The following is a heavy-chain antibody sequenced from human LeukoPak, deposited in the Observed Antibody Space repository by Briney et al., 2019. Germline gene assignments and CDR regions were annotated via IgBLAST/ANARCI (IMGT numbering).Heavy chain of an antibody. CDR2: INPSGGST. J-gene: IGHJ5*02. CDR1: GYTFTSYY. V-gene: IGHV1-46*01. CDR3: ARGVKYQLLLGDNWSDP. D-gene: IGHD2-2*01. Sequence: ASVKVSCKASGYTFTSYYMHWVRQAPGQGLEWMGIINPSGGSTSYAQKFQGRVTMTRDTSTSTVYMELSSLRSEDTAVYYCARGVKYQLLLGDNWSDPWGQGTLVTVSS.